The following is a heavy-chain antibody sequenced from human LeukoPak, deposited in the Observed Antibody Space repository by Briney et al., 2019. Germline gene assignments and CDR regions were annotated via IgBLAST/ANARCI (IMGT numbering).Heavy chain of an antibody. CDR2: IGHNGST. CDR3: AGLYSSGWYYFDY. D-gene: IGHD6-19*01. V-gene: IGHV4-34*01. Sequence: SETLSLTCAVYGGSFSDFNWTWIRQPPGKGLEWIGEIGHNGSTNYNPSLKGRVTILVDTSKNQFSLKVTSVTAADTAVYYCAGLYSSGWYYFDYWGQGTLVTVSS. J-gene: IGHJ4*02. CDR1: GGSFSDFN.